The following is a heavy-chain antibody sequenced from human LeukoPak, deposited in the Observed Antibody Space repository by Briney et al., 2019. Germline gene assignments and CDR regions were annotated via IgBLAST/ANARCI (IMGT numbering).Heavy chain of an antibody. CDR1: GFTFSSYG. Sequence: GGTLRLSCAASGFTFSSYGMSWVRQAPGKGLEWVANINQDGTEKYYVDSVKGRFTISRDYAKNSLYLQMNSLRVEDTAVYYCAKVAKYYYGPETYYFFEQWGQGTPVTASS. V-gene: IGHV3-7*01. CDR2: INQDGTEK. CDR3: AKVAKYYYGPETYYFFEQ. J-gene: IGHJ4*02. D-gene: IGHD3-10*01.